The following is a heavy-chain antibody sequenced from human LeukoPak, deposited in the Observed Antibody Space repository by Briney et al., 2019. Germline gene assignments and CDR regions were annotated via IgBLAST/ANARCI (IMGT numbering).Heavy chain of an antibody. CDR2: INPNSGGT. CDR3: ARAVVVITPRTTKIKRYYFDY. Sequence: ASVKVSCKASGYTFTGYYMHWVRQAPGQGLEWMGWINPNSGGTNYAQKFQGRVTMTGNTSITTAYLELSSLRSEDTAVYYCARAVVVITPRTTKIKRYYFDYWGQGTLVTVSS. V-gene: IGHV1-2*02. CDR1: GYTFTGYY. J-gene: IGHJ4*02. D-gene: IGHD3-22*01.